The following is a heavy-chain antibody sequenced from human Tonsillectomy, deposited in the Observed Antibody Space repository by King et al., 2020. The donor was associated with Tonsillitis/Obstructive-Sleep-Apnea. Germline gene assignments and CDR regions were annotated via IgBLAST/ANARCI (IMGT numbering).Heavy chain of an antibody. CDR1: GFTFSSYG. Sequence: VQLVESGGGVVQPGRSLRLSCAASGFTFSSYGMHWVRQAPGKGLEWVAVIWYDGSNKYYADSVKGRFTISRDNSKNTLYLQMNSLRAEDTAVYYCARDLSLGEDYDFWSGYYIWGQGTLVTVSS. J-gene: IGHJ4*02. CDR2: IWYDGSNK. CDR3: ARDLSLGEDYDFWSGYYI. V-gene: IGHV3-33*01. D-gene: IGHD3-3*01.